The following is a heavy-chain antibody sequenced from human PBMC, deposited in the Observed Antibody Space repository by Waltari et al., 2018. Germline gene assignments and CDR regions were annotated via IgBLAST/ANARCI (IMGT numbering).Heavy chain of an antibody. D-gene: IGHD3-10*01. CDR2: INRDGRK. J-gene: IGHJ6*02. CDR1: GGSFSGYF. V-gene: IGHV4-34*01. CDR3: ARVGDYHGSGRFGLDV. Sequence: QVQLQQWGAGLLKPSETLSLTCAVYGGSFSGYFWSGIRQSPGKGLEWIGQINRDGRKKVNPSLKSRVARSLDTRKSQISLRLSSVTAADAAVYYCARVGDYHGSGRFGLDVWGQGTRVTVSS.